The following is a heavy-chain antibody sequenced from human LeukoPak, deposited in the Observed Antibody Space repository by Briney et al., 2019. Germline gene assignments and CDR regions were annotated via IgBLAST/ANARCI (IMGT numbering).Heavy chain of an antibody. D-gene: IGHD6-19*01. Sequence: GGSLRLSCAVSGFPFSFYEMNWVRQAPGKGLEWVSNIGSSGTTTYYADSVKGRFSISRDNAKNSLYLRMNSLRVEDTAVYYCALLAVASDFDYWGQGAPVTVSS. V-gene: IGHV3-48*03. CDR2: IGSSGTTT. CDR1: GFPFSFYE. J-gene: IGHJ4*02. CDR3: ALLAVASDFDY.